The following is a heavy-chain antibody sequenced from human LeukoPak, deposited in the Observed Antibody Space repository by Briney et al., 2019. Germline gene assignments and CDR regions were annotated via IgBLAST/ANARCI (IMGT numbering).Heavy chain of an antibody. CDR3: TLAAAGTHYYYYGMDV. V-gene: IGHV3-23*01. J-gene: IGHJ6*01. D-gene: IGHD6-13*01. CDR1: GFTFISYA. Sequence: VWDLILSCACLGFTFISYAMSWVRQAPGHGLDWVSAISGICGSTYYADSVKGRFTISRDNSKNTPYLQMHSLIAEDTALHYCTLAAAGTHYYYYGMDVWGQGTTVTVAS. CDR2: ISGICGST.